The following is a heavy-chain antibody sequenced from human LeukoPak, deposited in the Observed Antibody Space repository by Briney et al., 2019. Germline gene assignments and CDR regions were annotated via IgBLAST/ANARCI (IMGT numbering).Heavy chain of an antibody. CDR1: GGSISSYY. J-gene: IGHJ4*02. D-gene: IGHD3-22*01. CDR3: ARPTRKRYYYDSSGSYYFDY. CDR2: IYTSGST. Sequence: SETLSLTCTVSGGSISSYYWSWIRQPAGKGLEWIGRIYTSGSTNYNPSLKSRVTMSVDTSKNQFSLKLSSVTAADTAVYYCARPTRKRYYYDSSGSYYFDYWGQGTLVTVSS. V-gene: IGHV4-4*07.